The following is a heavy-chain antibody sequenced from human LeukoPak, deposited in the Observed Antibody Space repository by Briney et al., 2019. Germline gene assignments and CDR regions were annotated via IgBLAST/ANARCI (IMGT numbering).Heavy chain of an antibody. V-gene: IGHV3-48*01. D-gene: IGHD5-24*01. CDR1: GFKFSDYS. CDR3: ARDYKYAFDN. J-gene: IGHJ4*02. Sequence: GGSLRLSCTASGFKFSDYSMNWVRQVPGKGLEWISYIGIDSGNTNYADSVKGRFTISRDKAKNSLYLQMNSLRVEDTAVYYCARDYKYAFDNWGQGTLVTVSS. CDR2: IGIDSGNT.